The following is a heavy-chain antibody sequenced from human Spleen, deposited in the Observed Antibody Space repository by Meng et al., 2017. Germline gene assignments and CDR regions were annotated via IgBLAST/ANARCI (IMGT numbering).Heavy chain of an antibody. J-gene: IGHJ6*02. Sequence: SETLSLTCAVCGGSFSGYYWSWIRQPPGKGLEWIGEINHSGSTNYNPSLKSRVTISVDTSKNQFSLKLSSVTAADTAVYSCARDRDSGYDGHYYYGMDVWGQGTTVTVSS. CDR1: GGSFSGYY. CDR2: INHSGST. D-gene: IGHD5-12*01. V-gene: IGHV4-34*01. CDR3: ARDRDSGYDGHYYYGMDV.